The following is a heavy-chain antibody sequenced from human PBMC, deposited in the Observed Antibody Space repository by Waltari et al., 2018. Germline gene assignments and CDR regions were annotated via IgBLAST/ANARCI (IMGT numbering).Heavy chain of an antibody. CDR1: GGSFSGYY. CDR2: INHSGST. D-gene: IGHD4-17*01. J-gene: IGHJ4*02. Sequence: QVQLQQWGAGLLKPSETLSLTCAVYGGSFSGYYWSWIRQPPGKGLEWIGEINHSGSTNYNPSLKSRVTISVYTSKNQFSLKLSSVTAADTAVYYCARSGDYGDKYFGYWGQGTLVTVSS. V-gene: IGHV4-34*01. CDR3: ARSGDYGDKYFGY.